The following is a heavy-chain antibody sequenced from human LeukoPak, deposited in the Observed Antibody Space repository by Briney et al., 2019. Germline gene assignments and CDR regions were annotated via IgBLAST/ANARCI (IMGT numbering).Heavy chain of an antibody. CDR1: GGTFSSYA. CDR3: ASSNPVLRFFNELNWFDP. D-gene: IGHD3-3*01. CDR2: IIPNFGTA. V-gene: IGHV1-69*05. J-gene: IGHJ5*02. Sequence: SVKVSCKASGGTFSSYAISWVRQPPGQGLEWMGGIIPNFGTANYAQKFQGRVTITTDESTSTAYMELSSLRSEDTAVYYCASSNPVLRFFNELNWFDPWGQGTLVTVSS.